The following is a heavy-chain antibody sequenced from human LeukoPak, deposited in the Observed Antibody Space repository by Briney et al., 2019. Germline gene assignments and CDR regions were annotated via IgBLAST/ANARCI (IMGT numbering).Heavy chain of an antibody. J-gene: IGHJ3*02. CDR1: GGSISSYY. CDR3: ASTTYRYCSGGSCYSFDI. CDR2: IYTSGST. V-gene: IGHV4-4*07. D-gene: IGHD2-15*01. Sequence: PSETLSLTCTVSGGSISSYYWSWIRQPAGKGLEWIGRIYTSGSTNYNPSLKCRVTMSVDTSKNQFSLKLSSVTAADTAVYYCASTTYRYCSGGSCYSFDIWGQGTMVTVSS.